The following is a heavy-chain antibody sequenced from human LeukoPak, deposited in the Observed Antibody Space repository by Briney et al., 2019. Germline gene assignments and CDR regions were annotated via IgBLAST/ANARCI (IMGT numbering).Heavy chain of an antibody. CDR3: ARYYYGSGSYSFADY. CDR2: ISGSGGST. D-gene: IGHD3-10*01. CDR1: GFTFSSYA. J-gene: IGHJ4*02. V-gene: IGHV3-23*01. Sequence: GGSLRLSCAASGFTFSSYAMSWVRQAPGKGLEWVSGISGSGGSTYYADSVKGRFTISRDNSRNTLYLQMNSLRAEDTAVYYCARYYYGSGSYSFADYWGQGTLVTVSS.